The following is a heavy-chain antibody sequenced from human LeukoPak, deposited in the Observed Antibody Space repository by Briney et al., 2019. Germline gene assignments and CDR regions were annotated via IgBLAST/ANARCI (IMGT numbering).Heavy chain of an antibody. CDR3: ARSGSSGYYPTRGDYFDY. J-gene: IGHJ4*02. D-gene: IGHD3-22*01. CDR2: IYHSGST. CDR1: GYSISSANY. Sequence: PSETLSLTCTVSGYSISSANYWAWIRQPPGKALEWIGSIYHSGSTYYNPSLKSRVTISVDTSKNEFSLKLSSVTAADTAVYYCARSGSSGYYPTRGDYFDYWGQGTLVTVSS. V-gene: IGHV4-38-2*02.